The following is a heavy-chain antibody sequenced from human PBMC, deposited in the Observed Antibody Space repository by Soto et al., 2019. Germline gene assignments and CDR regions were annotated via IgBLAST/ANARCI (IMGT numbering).Heavy chain of an antibody. CDR3: NRGSEYDFWGGYL. V-gene: IGHV1-69*06. D-gene: IGHD3-3*01. CDR2: IVPMFGTS. CDR1: GGTSTRYA. Sequence: QERLVQSGAEVRKPGSSVKVSCKVTGGTSTRYAINWVRQAPGQGLEWMGGIVPMFGTSKYAQKFQGRVTITADTSTNIAYMGLRSLRSEDTAVYYCNRGSEYDFWGGYLWGQGTLVSVSS. J-gene: IGHJ4*02.